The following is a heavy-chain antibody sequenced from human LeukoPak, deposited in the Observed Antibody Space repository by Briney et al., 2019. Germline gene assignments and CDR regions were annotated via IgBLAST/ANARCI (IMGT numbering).Heavy chain of an antibody. D-gene: IGHD2-21*01. J-gene: IGHJ6*03. CDR1: GLTLSRYD. V-gene: IGHV3-30*03. Sequence: GRTQRLFRAASGLTLSRYDTHCVTEAPGKGLEWVTLISYDGGNKHYGESVKRRFNIYRDNSKHTLYLQMNSQSVEDSPLYYCATNSLRPHLYYMDVGGKGTTVSVS. CDR3: ATNSLRPHLYYMDV. CDR2: ISYDGGNK.